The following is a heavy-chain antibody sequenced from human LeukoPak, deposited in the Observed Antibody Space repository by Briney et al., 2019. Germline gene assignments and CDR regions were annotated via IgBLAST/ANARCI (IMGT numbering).Heavy chain of an antibody. V-gene: IGHV4-4*02. J-gene: IGHJ4*02. CDR1: GGSISNSDW. CDR2: IYHTGST. Sequence: SETLSLTCAVSGGSISNSDWWSWVRQPPGKGLEWIGEIYHTGSTNYNPSHKSRVTISVDKSKNQFSLNLSSVTAADTAVYYCARRIQLWPYYFDYWGQGTLVTVSS. D-gene: IGHD5-18*01. CDR3: ARRIQLWPYYFDY.